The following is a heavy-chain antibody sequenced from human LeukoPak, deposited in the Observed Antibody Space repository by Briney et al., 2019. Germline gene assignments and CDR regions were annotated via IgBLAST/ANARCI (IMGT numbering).Heavy chain of an antibody. V-gene: IGHV4-31*03. CDR2: VYHSGTT. D-gene: IGHD3-9*01. CDR3: SRYDILTGRSFDY. J-gene: IGHJ4*02. CDR1: GGSISSANYY. Sequence: SQTLSLTCTVSGGSISSANYYWSWIRQHPGKALEWIGYVYHSGTTNYNSSLKSRLSISVDTSKNQFSLRLRSVTAADTAVYYRSRYDILTGRSFDYWGQGTLVTVSS.